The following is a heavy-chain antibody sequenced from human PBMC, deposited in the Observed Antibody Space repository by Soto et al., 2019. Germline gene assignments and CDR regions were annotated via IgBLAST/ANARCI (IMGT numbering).Heavy chain of an antibody. CDR1: GVSISSHDW. CDR3: ARTPGY. CDR2: SHQSGNT. V-gene: IGHV4-4*02. J-gene: IGHJ4*02. Sequence: SETLSLTCAVSGVSISSHDWWTWVRQPPGKGLEWIGESHQSGNTNYNSSLESRVTISVDKSKNQFSLKLTSVTAADTAVYYCARTPGYWGQGTLVTVSS.